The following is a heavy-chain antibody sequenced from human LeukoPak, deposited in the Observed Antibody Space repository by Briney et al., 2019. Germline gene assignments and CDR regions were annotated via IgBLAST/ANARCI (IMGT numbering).Heavy chain of an antibody. CDR2: ISAYNGNT. CDR1: GYTFTSYG. Sequence: ASVKVSCKASGYTFTSYGISWVRQAPGQGLEWMGWISAYNGNTNYAQKLQGRVTMNTDTSTSTAYMELRRLRSDDTAVYYCARSTPPDHLPGYWGQGTLVTVSS. V-gene: IGHV1-18*01. D-gene: IGHD1-14*01. CDR3: ARSTPPDHLPGY. J-gene: IGHJ4*02.